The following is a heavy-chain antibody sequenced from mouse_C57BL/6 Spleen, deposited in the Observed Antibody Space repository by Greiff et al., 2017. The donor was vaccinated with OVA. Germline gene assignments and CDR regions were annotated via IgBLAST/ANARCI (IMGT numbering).Heavy chain of an antibody. Sequence: EVQLVESGGGLVKPGGSLKLSCAASGFTFSDYGMHWVRQAPEKGLEWVAYISSGSSTIYYADTVKGRFTISRDNAKNTLFLQMTSLRSEDTAMYYCARGSRMEGFAYWGQGTLVTVSA. J-gene: IGHJ3*01. CDR2: ISSGSSTI. D-gene: IGHD2-10*02. CDR1: GFTFSDYG. CDR3: ARGSRMEGFAY. V-gene: IGHV5-17*01.